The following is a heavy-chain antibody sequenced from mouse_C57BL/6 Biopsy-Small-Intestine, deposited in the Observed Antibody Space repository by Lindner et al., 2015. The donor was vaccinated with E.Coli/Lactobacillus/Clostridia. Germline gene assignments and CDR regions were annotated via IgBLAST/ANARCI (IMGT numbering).Heavy chain of an antibody. Sequence: VQLQESGAELVRPGTSVKVSCKASGYAFTNYLIEWVKQRPGQGLEWIGVINPGSGGTNYNEKFKGKATLTADKSSSTAYMQLSSLTSEDSAVYFCARGGYYGNYFYYFDYWGQGTTLTVSS. V-gene: IGHV1-54*01. J-gene: IGHJ2*01. D-gene: IGHD2-1*01. CDR1: GYAFTNYL. CDR3: ARGGYYGNYFYYFDY. CDR2: INPGSGGT.